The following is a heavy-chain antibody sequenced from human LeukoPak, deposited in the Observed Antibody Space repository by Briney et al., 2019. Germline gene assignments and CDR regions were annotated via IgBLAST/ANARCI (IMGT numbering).Heavy chain of an antibody. CDR3: ARATLNYSSGWLRGFDP. J-gene: IGHJ5*02. V-gene: IGHV3-33*01. CDR2: SLSDGSKE. D-gene: IGHD6-19*01. CDR1: GFTFSSYG. Sequence: GGSLRLSCAASGFTFSSYGMHWVRQAPGKGLEWVAVSLSDGSKEFYTDSVKGRFTISRDNSKNTLYLQMNSLRAEDTAVYYCARATLNYSSGWLRGFDPWGQGTLVTVSS.